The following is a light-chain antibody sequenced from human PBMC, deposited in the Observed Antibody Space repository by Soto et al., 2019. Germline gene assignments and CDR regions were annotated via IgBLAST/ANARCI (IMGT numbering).Light chain of an antibody. Sequence: EVVLTQSPGTLSLSPGERATLSCGASQSVRTTHLAWYQQKPGQAPRLLIYGASSRATGIPDRFSGSGSGTDFSLTISRLEPEDFAVYYCQQYGSSPWTFGQGTKVDIK. CDR2: GAS. V-gene: IGKV3-20*01. CDR1: QSVRTTH. CDR3: QQYGSSPWT. J-gene: IGKJ1*01.